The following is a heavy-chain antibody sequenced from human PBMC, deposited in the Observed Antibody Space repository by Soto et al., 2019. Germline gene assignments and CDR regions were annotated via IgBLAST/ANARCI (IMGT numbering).Heavy chain of an antibody. CDR1: GGTLSTYS. CDR3: ASDKGLVD. Sequence: QVQLVQSGAEVKKPGSSVKVSCKASGGTLSTYSINWVRQAPGQGLEWMGRLIPMLGVATYAQKFQGRVTSPVDKSATTAYLDLHSLTSEDTAIYYCASDKGLVDWGRGTLVTVSS. J-gene: IGHJ4*02. CDR2: LIPMLGVA. D-gene: IGHD2-8*02. V-gene: IGHV1-69*02.